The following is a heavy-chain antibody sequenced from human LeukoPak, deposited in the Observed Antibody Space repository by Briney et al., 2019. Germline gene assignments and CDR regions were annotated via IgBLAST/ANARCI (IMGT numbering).Heavy chain of an antibody. CDR3: ARGGASHFES. D-gene: IGHD3-16*01. CDR1: AFSSNTYS. CDR2: MKEDGSAT. J-gene: IGHJ4*02. Sequence: GGSLRLSCAAYSAFSSNTYSWIRQTPGKGLEWVAKMKEDGSATYYVDSVKGRFTISRDNAKRSLWLQMSSLKVEDTAVYYCARGGASHFESWGQGTLVTVST. V-gene: IGHV3-7*04.